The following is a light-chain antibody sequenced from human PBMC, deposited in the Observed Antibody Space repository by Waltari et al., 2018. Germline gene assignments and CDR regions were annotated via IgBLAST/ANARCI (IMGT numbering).Light chain of an antibody. CDR1: QSGSDA. CDR2: RAS. J-gene: IGKJ4*01. V-gene: IGKV3-15*01. Sequence: LFCRASQSGSDALAWYQSTSSQPPRVLIYRASSRATGVPARFSGSGSGTEFTLTISNLQSEDSAVYYCQQYNDWLTFGGGTKVE. CDR3: QQYNDWLT.